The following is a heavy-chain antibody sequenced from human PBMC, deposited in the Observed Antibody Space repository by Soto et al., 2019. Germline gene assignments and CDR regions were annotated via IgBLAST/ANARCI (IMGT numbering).Heavy chain of an antibody. J-gene: IGHJ5*02. CDR1: GGSISSSSYY. V-gene: IGHV4-39*01. CDR3: ARRWSSVRGWFDP. Sequence: PSETLSLTCTVSGGSISSSSYYWGWIRQPPGKGLEWIGSIYYSGSTYYNPSLKSRVTISVDTSKNQFSLKLSSVTAADTAVYYCARRWSSVRGWFDPWGQGTLVTV. CDR2: IYYSGST. D-gene: IGHD2-8*02.